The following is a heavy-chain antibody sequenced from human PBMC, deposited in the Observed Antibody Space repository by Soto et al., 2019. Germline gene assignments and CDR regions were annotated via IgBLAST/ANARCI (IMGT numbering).Heavy chain of an antibody. CDR2: INYSGRT. CDR3: ARTGHLFDY. CDR1: GGSFSDYY. V-gene: IGHV4-34*01. J-gene: IGHJ4*02. Sequence: QVQLQQWGAGLLKPSETLSLTCAVHGGSFSDYYWSWIRQPPGKGLEWIGEINYSGRTNYSPSLKRRVPISVDTSKNQFPLTLSSMTAADTAVYYCARTGHLFDYWGQGISVTVSS.